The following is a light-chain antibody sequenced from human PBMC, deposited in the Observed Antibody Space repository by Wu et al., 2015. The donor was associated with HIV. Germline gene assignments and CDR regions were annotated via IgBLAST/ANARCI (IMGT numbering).Light chain of an antibody. J-gene: IGKJ1*01. CDR3: QKYNTAPWT. Sequence: DIQMTQSPSTLSASVGDRVTITCRASQSISSWLAWYQQKPGKPPKLLIYRASTLQSGVPSRFSGSGSGTDFTLTISSLQPEDVATYYCQKYNTAPWTFGQGTKVEMK. V-gene: IGKV1-27*01. CDR1: QSISSW. CDR2: RAS.